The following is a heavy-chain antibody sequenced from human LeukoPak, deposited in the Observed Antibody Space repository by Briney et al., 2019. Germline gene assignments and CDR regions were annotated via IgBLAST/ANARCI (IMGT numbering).Heavy chain of an antibody. J-gene: IGHJ1*01. CDR1: GFTFSNYA. CDR2: ISGSGGST. CDR3: AGEYXLXSXFXX. Sequence: PGGSLRLSCAASGFTFSNYAMSWVRQAPGKGLEWVSTISGSGGSTYYADSVKGRFTISRDNSKHTLYLQMNSLRAEGTAAYYCAGEYXLXSXFXXXGXXXLV. D-gene: IGHD2-2*01. V-gene: IGHV3-23*01.